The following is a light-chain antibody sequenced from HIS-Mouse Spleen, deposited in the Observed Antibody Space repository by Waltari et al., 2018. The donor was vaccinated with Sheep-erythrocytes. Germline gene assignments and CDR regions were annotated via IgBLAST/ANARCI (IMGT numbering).Light chain of an antibody. CDR2: DVS. Sequence: QSALTQPRSVSGSPGPSVTFSCTGTSRDVGVYNYVSWYQQHPGKAPKLMIYDVSKRPSGVPDRFSGSKSGNTASLTISGLQAEDEADYYCCSYAGSYTFVVFGGGTKLTVL. V-gene: IGLV2-11*01. CDR1: SRDVGVYNY. CDR3: CSYAGSYTFVV. J-gene: IGLJ2*01.